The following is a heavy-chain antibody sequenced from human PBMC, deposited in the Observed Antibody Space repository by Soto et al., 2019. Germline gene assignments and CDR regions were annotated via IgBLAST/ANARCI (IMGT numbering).Heavy chain of an antibody. CDR3: AKTRGAMIYAISVYGMDV. V-gene: IGHV3-23*01. CDR2: ISGSADST. J-gene: IGHJ6*02. CDR1: GFTFSSFA. D-gene: IGHD2-8*01. Sequence: EVQLLESGGGLVQPGGSLRLSCAASGFTFSSFALNWVRQAPGKGLEWVSGISGSADSTFYADSVKGSFTTSRNTSKNMLYLQINSLRAEDPAVYYCAKTRGAMIYAISVYGMDVWGQVTTVTVSS.